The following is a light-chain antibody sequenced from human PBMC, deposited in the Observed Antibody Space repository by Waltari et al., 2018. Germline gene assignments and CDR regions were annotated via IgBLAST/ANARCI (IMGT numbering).Light chain of an antibody. CDR1: QSVRGS. CDR3: QHYVSLPAT. J-gene: IGKJ1*01. CDR2: AAS. V-gene: IGKV3-20*01. Sequence: EIVLTQSPGTLSLSPGERATLSCRASQSVRGSLAWYQQKPGQPPRLLIYAASNRATGIPDRFSGSGSGTDFSLTISRLEPEDFAVYYCQHYVSLPATFGQGTKLEIK.